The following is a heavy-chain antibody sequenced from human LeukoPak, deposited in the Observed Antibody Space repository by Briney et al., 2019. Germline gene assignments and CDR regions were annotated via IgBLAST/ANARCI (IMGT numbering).Heavy chain of an antibody. D-gene: IGHD4-17*01. J-gene: IGHJ4*02. V-gene: IGHV3-33*01. Sequence: GRSLRPSCAASGFTFSSYGMHWVRQAPGKGLEWVAVIWYDGSNKYYADSVKGRFTISRDNSKNTLYLQMNSLRAEDTAVYYCARGSTVTTPFDYWGQGTLVTVSS. CDR2: IWYDGSNK. CDR1: GFTFSSYG. CDR3: ARGSTVTTPFDY.